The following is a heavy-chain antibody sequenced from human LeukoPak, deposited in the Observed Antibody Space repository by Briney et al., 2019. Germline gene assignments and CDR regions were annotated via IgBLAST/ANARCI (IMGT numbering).Heavy chain of an antibody. J-gene: IGHJ3*02. CDR1: GFTFASHA. Sequence: GGSLRLSCAASGFTFASHAMHWVRQAPGKGLEWVAVTSYDEINRFYVESVKGRFTISRDNSKNTLYLQMDSLRVEDTAVYYCARDRPARRTGDDAFDIWGQGTMVTVSS. V-gene: IGHV3-30-3*01. CDR2: TSYDEINR. CDR3: ARDRPARRTGDDAFDI. D-gene: IGHD1-1*01.